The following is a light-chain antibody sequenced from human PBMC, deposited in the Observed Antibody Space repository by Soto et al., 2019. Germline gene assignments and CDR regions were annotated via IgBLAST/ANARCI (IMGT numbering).Light chain of an antibody. V-gene: IGKV3-15*01. CDR3: QQYDVWPPIT. Sequence: EIMMTQSPATVSVSPGERATLSCRASQSVRNHLAWYQHKPGQVPRLLIYSASTRATGIPARFSGSGSGTELTLTISSLQSEDSAVYYCQQYDVWPPITFGQGTRLEIK. CDR1: QSVRNH. CDR2: SAS. J-gene: IGKJ5*01.